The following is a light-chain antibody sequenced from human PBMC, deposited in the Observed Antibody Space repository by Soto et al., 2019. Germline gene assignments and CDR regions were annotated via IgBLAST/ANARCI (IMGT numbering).Light chain of an antibody. CDR1: SSDIGAYNY. CDR2: EVS. CDR3: FSFTTDWTHV. V-gene: IGLV2-14*01. Sequence: SALTRPASVSGSPGQSITISCTGSSSDIGAYNYVSWFQQYPGKAPKLIISEVSNRPSGVSNRFSGSKSGTAASLIISGLRTEDEADYFCFSFTTDWTHVFGTGTKVTVL. J-gene: IGLJ1*01.